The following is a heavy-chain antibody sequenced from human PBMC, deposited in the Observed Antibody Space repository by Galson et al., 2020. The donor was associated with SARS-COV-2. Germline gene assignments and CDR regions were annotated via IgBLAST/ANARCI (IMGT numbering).Heavy chain of an antibody. CDR3: AKLTQVIIAYSDH. CDR2: ISGTGESS. Sequence: GGSLRLSCAVSGFTFGTYGMTWVRQTPGKGLEWVSSISGTGESSYYADSVKGRFTNSRDTSKNVLYLQMTNLRAEDTALYYCAKLTQVIIAYSDHGGPGTPVTVSS. J-gene: IGHJ4*02. CDR1: GFTFGTYG. D-gene: IGHD3-10*01. V-gene: IGHV3-23*01.